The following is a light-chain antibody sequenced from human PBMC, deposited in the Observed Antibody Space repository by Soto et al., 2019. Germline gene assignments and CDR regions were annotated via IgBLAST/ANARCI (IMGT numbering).Light chain of an antibody. J-gene: IGKJ2*01. V-gene: IGKV1-39*01. Sequence: DIVLTQSPASLSASVGDTVTITCRASQRISINLNWYQHKPGEPPKVLIYAASTLATGAPSRFSGTGVGTDFALPNSSRQLEDIATYYCQQTYATRVYTFGEGTKLQFK. CDR2: AAS. CDR1: QRISIN. CDR3: QQTYATRVYT.